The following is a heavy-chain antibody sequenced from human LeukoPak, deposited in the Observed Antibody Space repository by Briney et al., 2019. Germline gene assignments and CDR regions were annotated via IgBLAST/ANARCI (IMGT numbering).Heavy chain of an antibody. V-gene: IGHV3-30-3*01. CDR3: AKDRYSYAFEYSDS. D-gene: IGHD5-18*01. CDR1: GFTFSSYA. Sequence: GGSLRLSCAASGFTFSSYAMHWVRQAPGKGLEWVAVISYDGSNKYYADSVKGRFTISRDNSKNTLYLQMNSLRAEDTAVHYCAKDRYSYAFEYSDSWGQGTLVTVSS. J-gene: IGHJ4*02. CDR2: ISYDGSNK.